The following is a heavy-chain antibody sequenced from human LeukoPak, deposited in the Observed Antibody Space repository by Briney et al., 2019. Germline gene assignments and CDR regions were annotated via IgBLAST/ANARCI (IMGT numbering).Heavy chain of an antibody. CDR1: GFTFNTYS. J-gene: IGHJ4*02. CDR3: ARDWGYDSRGCPDY. CDR2: ISSSGSTI. Sequence: GGPLRLSCAASGFTFNTYSMNWVRQAPGKGLEWVSYISSSGSTIHYADSAKGRFTISRDNAKNSLYLQMNSLRADDTAVYYCARDWGYDSRGCPDYWGQGTLVTVSS. V-gene: IGHV3-48*04. D-gene: IGHD3-22*01.